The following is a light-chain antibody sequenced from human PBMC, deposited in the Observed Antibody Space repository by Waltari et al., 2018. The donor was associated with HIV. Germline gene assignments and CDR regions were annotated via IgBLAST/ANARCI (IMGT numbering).Light chain of an antibody. CDR2: MLS. CDR1: ESLLDTDGGNTY. CDR3: MQRIDFPIT. J-gene: IGKJ5*01. Sequence: DIVMTQTPLSLHVTPGEPASIPCSPSESLLDTDGGNTYLDWYLQKPGPSPQLLIYMLSYRASGVPDRFSGSGSGSDFTLKISRVEAEDVGVYYCMQRIDFPITFGQGTRLEIK. V-gene: IGKV2-40*01.